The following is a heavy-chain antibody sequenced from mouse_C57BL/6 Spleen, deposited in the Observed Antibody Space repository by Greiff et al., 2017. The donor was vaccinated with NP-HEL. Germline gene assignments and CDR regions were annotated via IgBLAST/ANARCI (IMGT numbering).Heavy chain of an antibody. Sequence: EVQLVESGGGLVQPKGSLKLSCAASGFSFNTYAMNWVRQAPGKGLEWVARIRSKSNNYATYYADSVKDRFTISRDDSESMLYLQMNNLKTEDTAMYYCVRHAIYDDYGGYAMDYWGQGTSVTVSS. CDR2: IRSKSNNYAT. V-gene: IGHV10-1*01. D-gene: IGHD2-4*01. CDR3: VRHAIYDDYGGYAMDY. CDR1: GFSFNTYA. J-gene: IGHJ4*01.